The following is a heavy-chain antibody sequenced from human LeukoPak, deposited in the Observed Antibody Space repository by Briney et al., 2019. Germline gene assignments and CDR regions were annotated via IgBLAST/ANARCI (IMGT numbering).Heavy chain of an antibody. D-gene: IGHD6-19*01. CDR3: ARLEAVAGPMGYYYGMDV. Sequence: ASVKVSCKASGYTFTSYGISWVRQAPGQGLEWMGWISAYNGNTSYAQKLQGRVTMTTDTSTSTAYMELRSLRSDDTAVYYCARLEAVAGPMGYYYGMDVWGQGTTVTVSS. CDR1: GYTFTSYG. J-gene: IGHJ6*02. V-gene: IGHV1-18*01. CDR2: ISAYNGNT.